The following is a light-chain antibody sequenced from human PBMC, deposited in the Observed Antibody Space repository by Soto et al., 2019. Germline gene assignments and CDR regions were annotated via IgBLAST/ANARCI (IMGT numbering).Light chain of an antibody. Sequence: QSVLTQPPSVSGAPGQRITISCTGSTSNIGAGYDVHWYQQLLGTAPKLLIYANNNRPSGVPDLFSGSKSGTSASLAITGLQAEDEADYYCQSYDSSRYGREVFGGGTKLTVL. CDR3: QSYDSSRYGREV. J-gene: IGLJ2*01. CDR2: ANN. V-gene: IGLV1-40*01. CDR1: TSNIGAGYD.